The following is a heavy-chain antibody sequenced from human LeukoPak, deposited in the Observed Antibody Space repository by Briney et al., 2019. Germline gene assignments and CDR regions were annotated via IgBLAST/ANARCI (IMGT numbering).Heavy chain of an antibody. CDR1: GGTFTSYA. D-gene: IGHD6-19*01. CDR3: ARGDSGRQTETFAFIF. J-gene: IGHJ4*02. CDR2: IIPIFGTA. Sequence: ASVKVSCKASGGTFTSYAISWVRQAPGQGLEWMGGIIPIFGTANYAQKFQGRVTITADESTSTAYMELSSLRSEDTAVYYCARGDSGRQTETFAFIFWGQGTLVTVSS. V-gene: IGHV1-69*13.